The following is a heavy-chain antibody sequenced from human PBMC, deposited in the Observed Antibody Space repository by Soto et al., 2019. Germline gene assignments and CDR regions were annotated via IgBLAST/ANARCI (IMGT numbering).Heavy chain of an antibody. V-gene: IGHV4-31*03. D-gene: IGHD2-21*01. CDR2: IYYSGST. Sequence: QVQLQESGPGLVKPSQTLSLTCTVSGGSISSGGYYWSWIRQHPGKGLEWIGYIYYSGSTYYNPSLKSRVTISIDTSKNQFSLRLSSVTAADTAVYYCAASCVACGGFNYYGMDVWGQGTTVTVSS. CDR3: AASCVACGGFNYYGMDV. CDR1: GGSISSGGYY. J-gene: IGHJ6*02.